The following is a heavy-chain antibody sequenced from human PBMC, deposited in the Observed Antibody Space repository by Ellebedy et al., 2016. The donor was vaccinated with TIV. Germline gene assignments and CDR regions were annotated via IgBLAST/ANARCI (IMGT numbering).Heavy chain of an antibody. V-gene: IGHV3-72*01. Sequence: GGSLRLSCTASGFTFSDHYMDWVRQAPGKGLEWVGRIGDKPNMYTTEYAASVKGRLTISIDDSKNSLFLQMNSLKTEDTAVYYFARAFYVSGYYGSGRNWGQGALVSVSS. CDR3: ARAFYVSGYYGSGRN. CDR1: GFTFSDHY. CDR2: IGDKPNMYTT. D-gene: IGHD3-10*01. J-gene: IGHJ4*02.